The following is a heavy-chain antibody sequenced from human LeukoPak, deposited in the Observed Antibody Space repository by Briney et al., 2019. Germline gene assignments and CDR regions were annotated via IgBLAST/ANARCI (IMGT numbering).Heavy chain of an antibody. D-gene: IGHD2-15*01. V-gene: IGHV1-18*01. Sequence: GASVKVSCKASGYTFTSYGISWVRQAPGQGLEWMGWISAYNGNTNYAQKLQGRVTMTTDTSTSTAYMELRSLRSDDTAGYYCARDGTPFVAEPNWFDPWGQGTLVTVSS. CDR3: ARDGTPFVAEPNWFDP. CDR1: GYTFTSYG. CDR2: ISAYNGNT. J-gene: IGHJ5*02.